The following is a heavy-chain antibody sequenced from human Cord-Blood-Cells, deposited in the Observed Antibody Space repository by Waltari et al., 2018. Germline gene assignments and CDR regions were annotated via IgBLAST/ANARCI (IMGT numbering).Heavy chain of an antibody. J-gene: IGHJ3*02. CDR2: IYHSGST. Sequence: QVQLQESGPGLVKPSETLSLTCTVSGYSISSGYYWGWIRQPPGKGLEWLGGIYHSGSTYYNPSLTSRVTMSVDTSKNQFCLKLSAVTAADTAVYYCARVRFRDAFDIWGQGTMVTVSS. CDR1: GYSISSGYY. CDR3: ARVRFRDAFDI. V-gene: IGHV4-38-2*02.